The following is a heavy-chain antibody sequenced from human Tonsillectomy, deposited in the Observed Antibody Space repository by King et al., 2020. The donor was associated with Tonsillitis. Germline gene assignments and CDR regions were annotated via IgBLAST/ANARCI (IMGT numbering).Heavy chain of an antibody. D-gene: IGHD1-26*01. Sequence: MQLQESGPGVVKPSETLSLTCTVSGGSISSSDHYWAWIRQPPGKGLEWIGYMYYSGTIFYNPSLKSRITISGGTSGNRCSLKLSSVTAADTAVYFCARYVSGSFDYWGQGALVTVSS. CDR1: GGSISSSDHY. CDR2: MYYSGTI. J-gene: IGHJ4*02. CDR3: ARYVSGSFDY. V-gene: IGHV4-39*01.